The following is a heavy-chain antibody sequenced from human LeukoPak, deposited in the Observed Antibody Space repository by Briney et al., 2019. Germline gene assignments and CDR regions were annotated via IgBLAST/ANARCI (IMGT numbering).Heavy chain of an antibody. CDR1: GFTFSSYA. J-gene: IGHJ4*02. V-gene: IGHV3-23*01. Sequence: QPGRSLRLSCAASGFTFSSYAMHWVRQAPGKGLEWVSAISGSGGSTYYADSVKGRFTISRDNSKNTLYLQMNSLRAEDTVVYYCAKRGFGELYLFDYWGQGTLVTVSS. CDR2: ISGSGGST. CDR3: AKRGFGELYLFDY. D-gene: IGHD3-10*01.